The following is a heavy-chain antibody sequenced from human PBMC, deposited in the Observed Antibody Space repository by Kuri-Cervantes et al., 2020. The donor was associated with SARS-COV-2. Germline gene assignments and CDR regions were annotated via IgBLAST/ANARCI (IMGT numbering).Heavy chain of an antibody. J-gene: IGHJ6*02. CDR3: AKYILTGYYPRPSYYGMDV. CDR2: IWYDGSNK. CDR1: GFTFSSYG. V-gene: IGHV3-33*06. Sequence: GGSLRLSCAASGFTFSSYGMHWVRQAPGKGLEWVAVIWYDGSNKYYADSVEGRFTISRDNSKNTLYLQMNSLRAEDTAVYYCAKYILTGYYPRPSYYGMDVWGQGTTVTVSS. D-gene: IGHD3-9*01.